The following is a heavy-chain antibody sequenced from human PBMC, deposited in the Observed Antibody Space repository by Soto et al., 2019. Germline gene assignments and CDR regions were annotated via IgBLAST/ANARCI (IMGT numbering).Heavy chain of an antibody. CDR3: ARDSADDDFFWFDP. CDR1: GGSISSYY. D-gene: IGHD3-3*01. Sequence: QVQLQESGPGLVKPSETLSLTCTVSGGSISSYYWSWIRQPPGKGLEWIGYIYYSGSTNYNPSLKSRVTISVDTSKNQFSLKLSSVTAADTAVYYCARDSADDDFFWFDPWGQGTLVTVSS. CDR2: IYYSGST. V-gene: IGHV4-59*01. J-gene: IGHJ5*02.